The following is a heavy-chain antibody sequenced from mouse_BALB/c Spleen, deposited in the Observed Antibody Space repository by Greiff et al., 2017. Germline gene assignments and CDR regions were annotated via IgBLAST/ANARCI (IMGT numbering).Heavy chain of an antibody. V-gene: IGHV1-77*01. J-gene: IGHJ2*01. CDR3: ARVEGYLDY. CDR2: IYPGSGNT. CDR1: GYTFTDYY. Sequence: QVQLQQSGAELARPGASVKLSCKASGYTFTDYYINWVKQRTGQGLEWIGEIYPGSGNTYYNEKFRGKATLTADKSSSTAYMQLSSLTSEDSAVYFCARVEGYLDYWGQGTTLTVSS.